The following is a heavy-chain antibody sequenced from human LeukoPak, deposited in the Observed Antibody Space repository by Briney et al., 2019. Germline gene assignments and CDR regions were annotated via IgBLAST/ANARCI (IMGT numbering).Heavy chain of an antibody. CDR1: GFTFDDYA. CDR3: AKDYQWRVVVPAAIGY. D-gene: IGHD2-2*02. CDR2: ISWNSGSI. Sequence: AGGSLRLSCAASGFTFDDYAMHWVRQAPGKGLEWVSGISWNSGSIGYADSVKGRFTISRDNAKNSLYLQMNSLRAEDTAVYYCAKDYQWRVVVPAAIGYWGQGTLVTVSS. J-gene: IGHJ4*02. V-gene: IGHV3-9*01.